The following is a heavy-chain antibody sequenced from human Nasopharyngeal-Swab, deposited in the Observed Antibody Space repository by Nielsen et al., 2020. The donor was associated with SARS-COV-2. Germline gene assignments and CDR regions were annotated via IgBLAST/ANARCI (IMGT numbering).Heavy chain of an antibody. CDR3: ARHESGMYSGYDF. J-gene: IGHJ4*02. D-gene: IGHD5-12*01. CDR2: IFPGDSDT. V-gene: IGHV5-51*01. CDR1: GYSFPSYW. Sequence: GESLKISLNGSGYSFPSYWIARVPQMPGQGPEWVGIIFPGDSDTIYSPSFQGQVTISADKSISTAYLQWSSLKASDTAMYYCARHESGMYSGYDFWGQGTRVTVS.